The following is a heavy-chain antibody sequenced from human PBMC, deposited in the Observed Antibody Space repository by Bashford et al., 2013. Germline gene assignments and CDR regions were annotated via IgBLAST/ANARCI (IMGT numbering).Heavy chain of an antibody. Sequence: SETLSLTCTVSGDSISSGDYDWTWIRQHPGKGLEWIGYIYYSGNTYYNPSLKSRVTISIDTSKNHFSLKVSSVTAADTAVYYCARDRRYCSHGTCSTVLDYVGPGNPGHRLL. CDR3: ARDRRYCSHGTCSTVLDY. J-gene: IGHJ4*02. D-gene: IGHD2-15*01. CDR1: GDSISSGDYD. V-gene: IGHV4-31*03. CDR2: IYYSGNT.